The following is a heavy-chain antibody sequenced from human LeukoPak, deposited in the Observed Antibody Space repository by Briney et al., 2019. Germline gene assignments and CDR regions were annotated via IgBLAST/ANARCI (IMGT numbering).Heavy chain of an antibody. CDR1: GGSISSGDYY. V-gene: IGHV4-30-4*08. CDR2: IYYSGST. D-gene: IGHD6-13*01. J-gene: IGHJ4*02. Sequence: SETLSLTCTVTGGSISSGDYYWSWIRQPPGKGLEWIGYIYYSGSTYYNPSLKSRVTISVDTSKNQFSLKLSSVTAADTAVYYCARDVAAAEDYWGQGTLVTVSS. CDR3: ARDVAAAEDY.